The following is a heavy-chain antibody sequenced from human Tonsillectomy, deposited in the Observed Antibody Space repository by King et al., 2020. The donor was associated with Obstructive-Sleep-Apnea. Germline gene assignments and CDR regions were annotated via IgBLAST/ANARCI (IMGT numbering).Heavy chain of an antibody. CDR2: DYYSGST. Sequence: VQLQESGPGLVKPSETLSLTCTVSVGSISSYYWSWIRQPPGKGLEWIGYDYYSGSTNYNPSLRSRVTISVDTSKKQFSLKLSSVTAADTAVYYCAREAYDSSGYWALLDYWGQGTLVTVSS. D-gene: IGHD3-22*01. CDR1: VGSISSYY. CDR3: AREAYDSSGYWALLDY. J-gene: IGHJ4*02. V-gene: IGHV4-59*01.